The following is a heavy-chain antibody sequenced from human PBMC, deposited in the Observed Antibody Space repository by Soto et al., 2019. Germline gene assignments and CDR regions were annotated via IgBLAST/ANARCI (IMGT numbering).Heavy chain of an antibody. Sequence: PSETLSLTCTVAGDSISSYYENWIRQPPGKGPEWTGYISYSGSTNYNPSLKSRVTISVDTSKNQFSLNLSSVTAADTAVYYCARARCITCYFDYWGQGTLVTVS. J-gene: IGHJ4*02. CDR2: ISYSGST. CDR1: GDSISSYY. V-gene: IGHV4-59*01. CDR3: ARARCITCYFDY.